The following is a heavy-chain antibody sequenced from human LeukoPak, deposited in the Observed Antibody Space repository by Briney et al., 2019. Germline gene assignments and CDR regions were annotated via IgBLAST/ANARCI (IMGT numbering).Heavy chain of an antibody. CDR3: ARPTGISWTFDS. J-gene: IGHJ4*02. D-gene: IGHD6-13*01. CDR1: GGSISSSSYS. Sequence: SETLSLTCTVSGGSISSSSYSWAWIRQPPRKGLEWIGSIYDSGSTFYNPSLKSRVTISVDTSKNQFSLKLSSVTAADTAVYYCARPTGISWTFDSWGQGTLVTVSS. V-gene: IGHV4-39*01. CDR2: IYDSGST.